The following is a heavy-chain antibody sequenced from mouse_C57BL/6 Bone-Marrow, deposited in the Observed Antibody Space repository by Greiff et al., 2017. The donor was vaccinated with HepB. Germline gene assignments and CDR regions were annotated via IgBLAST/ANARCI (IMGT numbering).Heavy chain of an antibody. CDR3: ARGGYYYGSSGDFDV. CDR2: IDPSDSYT. D-gene: IGHD1-1*01. V-gene: IGHV1-69*01. Sequence: QVQLKQPGAELVMPGASVKLSCKASGYTFTSYWMHWVKQRPGQGLEWIGEIDPSDSYTNYNQKFKGKSTLTVDKSSSTAYMQLSSLTSEDSAVYYCARGGYYYGSSGDFDVWGTGTTVTVSS. CDR1: GYTFTSYW. J-gene: IGHJ1*03.